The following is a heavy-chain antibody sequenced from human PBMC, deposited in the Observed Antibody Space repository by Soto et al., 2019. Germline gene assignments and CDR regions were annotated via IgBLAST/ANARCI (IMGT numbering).Heavy chain of an antibody. CDR2: IWYDGRNK. D-gene: IGHD2-21*01. CDR1: GFTFSSNG. CDR3: AREVVVGSHGPAPVYGMDV. J-gene: IGHJ6*02. Sequence: QVQLVESGGGVVQPGRSLRLSCAASGFTFSSNGMHWVRQAPGKGLERVAVIWYDGRNKYYADSVKGRFTISTSNSKTTHYLQMSSLRAEDTAVYDCAREVVVGSHGPAPVYGMDVWCQGTTDTVSS. V-gene: IGHV3-33*01.